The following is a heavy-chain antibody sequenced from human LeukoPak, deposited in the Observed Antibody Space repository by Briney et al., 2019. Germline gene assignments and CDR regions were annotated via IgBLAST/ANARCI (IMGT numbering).Heavy chain of an antibody. D-gene: IGHD6-13*01. Sequence: SETLSLTCAVYGGSFSGYYWSWIRQPPGKGLEWLGEINHSGSTDYNPSLKSRVTISVDRSKNQFSLKLSSVTAADTAVYYCARGRRSSSWLRNYYYYYYMDVWGKGTTVTVSS. CDR3: ARGRRSSSWLRNYYYYYYMDV. CDR1: GGSFSGYY. J-gene: IGHJ6*03. CDR2: INHSGST. V-gene: IGHV4-34*01.